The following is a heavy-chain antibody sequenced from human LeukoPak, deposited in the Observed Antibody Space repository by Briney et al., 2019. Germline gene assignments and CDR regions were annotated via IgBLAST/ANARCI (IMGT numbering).Heavy chain of an antibody. Sequence: SETLSLTCAVYGGSFSGCYWSWIRQPPGKGLEWIGEINHSGSTNYNPSLKSRVTISVDTSKNQFSLKLSSVTAADTAVYYCARFGPQERRRTNWFDPWGQGTLVIVSS. CDR2: INHSGST. CDR3: ARFGPQERRRTNWFDP. D-gene: IGHD1-1*01. J-gene: IGHJ5*02. V-gene: IGHV4-34*01. CDR1: GGSFSGCY.